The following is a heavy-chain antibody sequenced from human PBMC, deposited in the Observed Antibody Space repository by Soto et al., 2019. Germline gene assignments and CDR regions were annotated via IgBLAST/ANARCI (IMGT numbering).Heavy chain of an antibody. CDR3: ARGFTVTTWPIWFDP. CDR2: IYPGDSDT. D-gene: IGHD4-4*01. J-gene: IGHJ5*02. V-gene: IGHV5-51*01. CDR1: GYSFTSYW. Sequence: AESLKITCNGSGYSFTSYWIGWVRQMPGKGLEWMGIIYPGDSDTRYRPSFQGQITISADKSISTAYLQWSSLKASDTAMYYCARGFTVTTWPIWFDPWGQGTLVTVSS.